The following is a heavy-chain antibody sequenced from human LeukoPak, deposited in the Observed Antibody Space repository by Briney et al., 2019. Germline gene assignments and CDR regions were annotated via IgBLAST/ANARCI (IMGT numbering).Heavy chain of an antibody. Sequence: SETLSLTCTVSGGSISSSSYYWGWIRQPPGKGLEWIGSIYYSGSTYYNPSLKSRVTISVDTSKNQFSLKLSSVTAADTAVYYCARHLVRLPLDYWGQGTLVTVSS. CDR3: ARHLVRLPLDY. D-gene: IGHD4-17*01. CDR1: GGSISSSSYY. V-gene: IGHV4-39*01. J-gene: IGHJ4*02. CDR2: IYYSGST.